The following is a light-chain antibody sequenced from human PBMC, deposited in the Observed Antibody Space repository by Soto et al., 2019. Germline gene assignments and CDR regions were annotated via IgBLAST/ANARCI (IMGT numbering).Light chain of an antibody. CDR3: SSYAGSNNYV. Sequence: QSALTQPPSASGSPGQSVTISCTGTSSDIGGYNSVSWYQQHPGNAPKLMIYEVTKRPSGVPDRFSGSRSGNMASLTVSGLQAEDEADYYCSSYAGSNNYVFGTGTKLTVL. CDR1: SSDIGGYNS. J-gene: IGLJ1*01. CDR2: EVT. V-gene: IGLV2-8*01.